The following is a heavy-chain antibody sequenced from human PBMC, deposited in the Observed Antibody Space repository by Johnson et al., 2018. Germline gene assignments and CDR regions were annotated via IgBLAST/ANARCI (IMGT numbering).Heavy chain of an antibody. Sequence: VQLVESGAEVKKPGESLKISCKGSGFNFNSNWIGWVRQMPGKGLEWMGIIYPGDSDTRYSPSFQGQVTISADKSISPAYLQWSSLKASATATYYCARQYGNYVFDALTIWGPGTMVTVSS. CDR1: GFNFNSNW. CDR3: ARQYGNYVFDALTI. D-gene: IGHD1-7*01. J-gene: IGHJ3*02. CDR2: IYPGDSDT. V-gene: IGHV5-51*03.